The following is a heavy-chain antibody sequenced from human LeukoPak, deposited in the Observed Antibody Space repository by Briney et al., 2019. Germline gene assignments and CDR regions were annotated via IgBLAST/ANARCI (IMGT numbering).Heavy chain of an antibody. V-gene: IGHV3-66*01. CDR1: GFXVGSNY. D-gene: IGHD3-22*01. CDR2: IYSGGST. CDR3: ARGDRAASGYEY. Sequence: PGGSLRLSCAASGFXVGSNYINWVRQAPGKGLEWVSVIYSGGSTYYADSVKGRFTVSRDNSKNTLYLQMNSLRAEDTAVYYCARGDRAASGYEYWGQGALVTVSS. J-gene: IGHJ4*02.